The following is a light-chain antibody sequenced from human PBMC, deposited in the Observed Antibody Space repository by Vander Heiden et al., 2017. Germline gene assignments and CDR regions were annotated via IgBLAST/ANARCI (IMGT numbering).Light chain of an antibody. CDR3: QQYNTLPIT. V-gene: IGKV1-39*01. J-gene: IGKJ2*01. Sequence: DIQITQSPSSLSASAGDRDSITYRATQSINTYLNWYQHKPGKAPRLLIYGASNRESGVPARFSGSGSGTDFTLTISGLQSEDFAIYYCQQYNTLPITFGQGTSQEIK. CDR2: GAS. CDR1: QSINTY.